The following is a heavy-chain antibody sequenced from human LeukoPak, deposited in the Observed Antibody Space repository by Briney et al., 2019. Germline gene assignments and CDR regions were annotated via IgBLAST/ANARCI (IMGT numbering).Heavy chain of an antibody. J-gene: IGHJ5*02. CDR3: ARGDIVVVPAPRSIQGFDP. Sequence: SSETLSLTCTVSGGSISSYYWSWIRQPAGKGLEWIGRIYTSGSTNHNPSLKSRVTMSVDTSKNQFSLKLSSVTAADTAVYYCARGDIVVVPAPRSIQGFDPWGQGTLVTVSS. CDR2: IYTSGST. V-gene: IGHV4-4*07. CDR1: GGSISSYY. D-gene: IGHD2-2*01.